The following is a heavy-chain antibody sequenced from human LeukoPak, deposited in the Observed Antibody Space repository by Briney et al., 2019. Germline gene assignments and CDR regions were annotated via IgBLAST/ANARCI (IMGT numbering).Heavy chain of an antibody. CDR2: IKEAGSEK. Sequence: PGGSLRLSCAASGFTFSSYWMSWVRQAPGKGLEFMANIKEAGSEKYYVDSVKGRFTISRDNDKNLVHLQMNSLRAEDTAVYYCARGGGMRSWYDFDYWGQGTLVTVSS. CDR1: GFTFSSYW. CDR3: ARGGGMRSWYDFDY. V-gene: IGHV3-7*04. D-gene: IGHD6-13*01. J-gene: IGHJ4*02.